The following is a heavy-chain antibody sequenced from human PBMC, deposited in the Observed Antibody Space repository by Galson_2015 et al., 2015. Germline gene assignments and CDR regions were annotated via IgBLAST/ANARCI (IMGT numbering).Heavy chain of an antibody. CDR2: ISSTTPYI. CDR3: ARQILDYDFWSGYYPTNFDY. V-gene: IGHV3-21*01. D-gene: IGHD3-3*01. Sequence: APGKGLEGVSSISSTTPYIYYADSVKGRFTISRDNAKNSLYLQMNSLGAEDTAVYYCARQILDYDFWSGYYPTNFDYWGQGTLVTVSS. J-gene: IGHJ4*02.